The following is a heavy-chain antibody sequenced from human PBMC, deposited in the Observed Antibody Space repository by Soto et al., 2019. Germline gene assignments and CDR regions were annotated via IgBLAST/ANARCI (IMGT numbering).Heavy chain of an antibody. CDR3: ARGDSTDCSNGVCSFFYNHDMDV. Sequence: ASVKVSCKASGYSFTDYYIHWVRQAPGQGLEWLGRINPKSGGTSTAQKFQGWVTMTTDTSISTASMELTRLTSDDTAIYYCARGDSTDCSNGVCSFFYNHDMDVWGQGTTVTVSS. CDR2: INPKSGGT. D-gene: IGHD2-8*01. J-gene: IGHJ6*02. V-gene: IGHV1-2*04. CDR1: GYSFTDYY.